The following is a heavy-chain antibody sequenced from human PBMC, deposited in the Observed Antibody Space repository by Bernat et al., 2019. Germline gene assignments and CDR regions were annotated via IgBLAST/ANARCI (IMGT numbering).Heavy chain of an antibody. J-gene: IGHJ4*02. CDR2: IYHSGST. CDR3: ARTVGSGSYMFYYFDY. D-gene: IGHD1-26*01. V-gene: IGHV4-30-2*01. CDR1: GGSISSGGYS. Sequence: QLQLQESGLGLVKPSQTLSLTCAVSGGSISSGGYSWSWIRQPPGKGLEWIGYIYHSGSTYYNPSLKSRVTISVDRSKNQFSLKLSSVTAADTAVYYCARTVGSGSYMFYYFDYWGQGTLVTVSS.